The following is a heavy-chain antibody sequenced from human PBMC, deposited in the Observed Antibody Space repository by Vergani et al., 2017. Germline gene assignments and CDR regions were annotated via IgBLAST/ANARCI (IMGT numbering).Heavy chain of an antibody. D-gene: IGHD2-21*01. CDR2: IYPNGNV. CDR1: GVSMSDFY. CDR3: ARGNCGVNCPKYNWLAP. Sequence: QVHLQESVPGLFNPSDTLSLTCTVSGVSMSDFYWTWIRQPAGRGLEWIGRIYPNGNVNYNESLRSRLTMSIDTARSQFSLSLSAVTAADTAVYYCARGNCGVNCPKYNWLAPWGRGILVTVSS. J-gene: IGHJ5*02. V-gene: IGHV4-4*07.